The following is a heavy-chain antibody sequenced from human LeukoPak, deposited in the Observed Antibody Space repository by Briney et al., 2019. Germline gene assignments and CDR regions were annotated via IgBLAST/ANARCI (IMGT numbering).Heavy chain of an antibody. Sequence: RWASVKVSCKASGGTFSTYAISWVRQAPGQGLEWMGGIIPIFGTANYAQKFQGRVTITTDESTSTAYMELSSLRSEDTAVYYCARLQQLDPKITKDNWFDPWGQGTLVTVSS. CDR2: IIPIFGTA. CDR3: ARLQQLDPKITKDNWFDP. D-gene: IGHD6-13*01. CDR1: GGTFSTYA. V-gene: IGHV1-69*05. J-gene: IGHJ5*02.